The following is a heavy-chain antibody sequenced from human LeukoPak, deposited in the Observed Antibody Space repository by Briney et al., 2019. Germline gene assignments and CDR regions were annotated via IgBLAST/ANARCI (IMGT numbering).Heavy chain of an antibody. CDR1: GYRFTSYW. CDR3: ARRARPDTRNYDSSSWYYMDV. CDR2: IYPGDSDT. J-gene: IGHJ6*03. V-gene: IGHV5-51*01. Sequence: GEPLKISCQGSGYRFTSYWIGWVRQIPGKGLEWMGIIYPGDSDTRYSPSFQGQVTISADKSISTAYLQWSSLKASDTAMYYCARRARPDTRNYDSSSWYYMDVWGKGATVTISS. D-gene: IGHD6-13*01.